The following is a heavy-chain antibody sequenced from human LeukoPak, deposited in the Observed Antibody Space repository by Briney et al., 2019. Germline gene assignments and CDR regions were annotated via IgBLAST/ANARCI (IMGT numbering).Heavy chain of an antibody. J-gene: IGHJ4*02. D-gene: IGHD2-2*02. V-gene: IGHV3-7*01. Sequence: GGSLRLSCAASGFTFSSYWMSWVRQAPGKGLEWVANIKHDGSEKYYVDSVKGRFTISRDNARNSLYLQMNSLRAEDTAVYYCASPYWSGRYQLLYGFDYWGQGTLVTVSS. CDR1: GFTFSSYW. CDR3: ASPYWSGRYQLLYGFDY. CDR2: IKHDGSEK.